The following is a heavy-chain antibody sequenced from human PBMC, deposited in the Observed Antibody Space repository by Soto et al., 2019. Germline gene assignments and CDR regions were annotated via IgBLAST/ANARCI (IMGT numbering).Heavy chain of an antibody. CDR2: TYYRSKWFT. D-gene: IGHD6-19*01. Sequence: SQTLSLTCAISGDTVSSNSAAWHWIRQSPARGLEWLGRTYYRSKWFTGYAVSVQGRIRINADTSKTQFSLQLNPVTPEDTAVHYRASRQQGLDYWGQGTPVTVSS. CDR3: ASRQQGLDY. V-gene: IGHV6-1*01. J-gene: IGHJ4*02. CDR1: GDTVSSNSAA.